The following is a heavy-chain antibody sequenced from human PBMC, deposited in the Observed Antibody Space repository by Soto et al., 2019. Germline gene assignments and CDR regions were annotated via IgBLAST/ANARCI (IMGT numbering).Heavy chain of an antibody. CDR2: ISGSGGST. CDR3: ARSGYYYPLDFDQ. V-gene: IGHV3-23*01. J-gene: IGHJ4*02. D-gene: IGHD3-22*01. CDR1: GFTFSSSA. Sequence: GGSLRLSCAASGFTFSSSAMSWVRQAPGKGLEWVSAISGSGGSTYYADTVKGRFTVSRDNSKNTLYLQMNSLRAEDTAVYYCARSGYYYPLDFDQWGAGNMVTVSS.